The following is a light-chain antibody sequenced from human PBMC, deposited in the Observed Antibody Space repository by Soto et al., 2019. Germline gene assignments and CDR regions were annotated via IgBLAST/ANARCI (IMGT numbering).Light chain of an antibody. J-gene: IGKJ1*01. Sequence: DIQMTQSPSSLSASVGDRVTITCRASQGIRIDLGWFQRRPGKAPKRLIYGASSSQSGVPSRFSGSGYGTEFTLTISNLQPEDFATYYCLQHNSFPRTFGQGTKVDIK. V-gene: IGKV1-17*02. CDR2: GAS. CDR1: QGIRID. CDR3: LQHNSFPRT.